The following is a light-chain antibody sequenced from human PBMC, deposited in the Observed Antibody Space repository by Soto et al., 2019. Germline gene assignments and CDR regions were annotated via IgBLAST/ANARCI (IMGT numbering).Light chain of an antibody. CDR1: QAVNSY. CDR2: DVS. Sequence: DNQLSQSPSSISAAVGHILTVTCGARQAVNSYFAWFQQKPGMASKLVIYDVSSLPTGVPSRFSGSGSGTEFTLTISRLEPEDFAIYYCHQSNNPPISFGQGTRLEI. V-gene: IGKV1-12*01. J-gene: IGKJ5*01. CDR3: HQSNNPPIS.